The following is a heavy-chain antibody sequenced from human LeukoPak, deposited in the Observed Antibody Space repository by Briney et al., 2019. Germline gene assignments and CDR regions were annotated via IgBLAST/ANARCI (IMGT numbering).Heavy chain of an antibody. CDR1: GFTFSSYG. CDR3: ARGFYYDSSGYYVYYFDY. V-gene: IGHV3-33*01. J-gene: IGHJ4*02. CDR2: IWYDRSNK. Sequence: GRSLRLSCAASGFTFSSYGMHWVRQAPGKGLEWVAVIWYDRSNKYYADSVKGRFTISRDNSKNTLYLQMNSLRAEDTAVYYCARGFYYDSSGYYVYYFDYWGQGTLVTVSS. D-gene: IGHD3-22*01.